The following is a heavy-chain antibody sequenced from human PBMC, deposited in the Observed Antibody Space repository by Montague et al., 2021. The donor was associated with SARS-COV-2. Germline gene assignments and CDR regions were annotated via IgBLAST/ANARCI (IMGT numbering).Heavy chain of an antibody. J-gene: IGHJ4*02. D-gene: IGHD3-9*01. V-gene: IGHV2-5*01. CDR1: GFSLSTPNVG. Sequence: PAQVKPTQTLTLTCTFSGFSLSTPNVGVGWIRQPPGKALEWVAVIYSNDEKRYSPSLRNRLTITKDTAKNQVVLSLTYVDPVDTATYYCAHLIRYYDIFTGIPFDYWGQGSQVTVSS. CDR2: IYSNDEK. CDR3: AHLIRYYDIFTGIPFDY.